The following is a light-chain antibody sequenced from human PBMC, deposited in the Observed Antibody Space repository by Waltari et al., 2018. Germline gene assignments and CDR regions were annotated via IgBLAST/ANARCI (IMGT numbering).Light chain of an antibody. CDR1: QSVGRY. CDR3: QKYVSLPAT. J-gene: IGKJ1*01. CDR2: DAS. Sequence: EIVLTQSPATLSLSPGERATLSCRASQSVGRYLAWYQQKPGQSPRLLIYDASIRATGIPDRFSGSGSGTGFSLTISRLEPEDFAVYYCQKYVSLPATFGQGTKVEIK. V-gene: IGKV3-20*01.